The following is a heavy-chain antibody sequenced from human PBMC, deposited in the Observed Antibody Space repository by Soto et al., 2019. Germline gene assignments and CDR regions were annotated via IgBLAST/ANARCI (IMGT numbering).Heavy chain of an antibody. CDR3: AKDVYCSGGSCYLLHGWVAYYFDY. Sequence: GGSLRLSCAASGLTFSSYGMHWVRQAPGKGLEWVAVISYDGSNKYYADSVKGRFTISRDNSKNTLYLQMNSLRAEDTAVYYCAKDVYCSGGSCYLLHGWVAYYFDYWGPGTLGTVSS. V-gene: IGHV3-30*18. CDR1: GLTFSSYG. D-gene: IGHD2-15*01. J-gene: IGHJ4*02. CDR2: ISYDGSNK.